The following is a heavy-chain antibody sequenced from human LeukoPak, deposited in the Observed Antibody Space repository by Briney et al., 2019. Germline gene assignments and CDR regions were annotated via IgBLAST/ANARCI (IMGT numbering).Heavy chain of an antibody. CDR2: IKQDGSEK. CDR1: GFTFSSYW. V-gene: IGHV3-7*01. D-gene: IGHD3-10*01. Sequence: GGSLRLSCAASGFTFSSYWMSWVRQAPGKGLEWVANIKQDGSEKYYVDSVKGRFTISRDNAKNSLYLQMNSLRAEDTAVYYCARDRYYYGSGSYPARYWGQGTLVTVSS. J-gene: IGHJ4*02. CDR3: ARDRYYYGSGSYPARY.